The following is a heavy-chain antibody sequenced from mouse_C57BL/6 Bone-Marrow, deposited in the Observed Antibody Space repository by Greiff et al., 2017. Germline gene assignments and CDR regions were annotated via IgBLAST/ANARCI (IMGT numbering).Heavy chain of an antibody. V-gene: IGHV1-82*01. Sequence: VQLQEPGPELVKPGASVKISCKASGYAFSSSWMNWVKQRPGKGLEWIGRIYPGDGDTNYNEKFKGKATLTADKSSSTAYMQFSSLTSEDSAVYVVARGWGVGRFAYWDQGTLVTVSA. CDR3: ARGWGVGRFAY. J-gene: IGHJ3*01. CDR1: GYAFSSSW. D-gene: IGHD3-3*01. CDR2: IYPGDGDT.